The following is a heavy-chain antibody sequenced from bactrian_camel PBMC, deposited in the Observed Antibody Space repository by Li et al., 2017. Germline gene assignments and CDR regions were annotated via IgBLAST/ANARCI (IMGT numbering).Heavy chain of an antibody. CDR2: ISSDGST. V-gene: IGHV3S53*01. J-gene: IGHJ6*01. CDR3: ATGSSLGGFAY. Sequence: VQLVESGGGSVQAGGSLKLSCTASEYIFKYCGMGWFRQAPGKERELVSSISSDGSTTYAVSVKGRFTISQDNAKNTIYLQMNSLKSEDTALYYCATGSSLGGFAYWGQGTQVTVS. CDR1: EYIFKYCG.